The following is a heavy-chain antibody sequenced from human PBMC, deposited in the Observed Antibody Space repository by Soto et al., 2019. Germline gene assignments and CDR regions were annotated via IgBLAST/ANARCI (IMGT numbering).Heavy chain of an antibody. V-gene: IGHV3-66*01. CDR1: GFTVRNNY. CDR2: IYSGGST. J-gene: IGHJ4*02. CDR3: ARDSNDYGGNSDH. Sequence: PGGSLRLSCAASGFTVRNNYMSWVRQAPGKGLEWVSVIYSGGSTYYADSVKGRFTISRDISKNTLYLQMNSLRAEDTAVYFCARDSNDYGGNSDHWGQGTLVTVPS. D-gene: IGHD4-17*01.